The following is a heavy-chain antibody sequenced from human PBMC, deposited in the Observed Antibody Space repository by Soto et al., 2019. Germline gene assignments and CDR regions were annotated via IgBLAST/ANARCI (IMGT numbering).Heavy chain of an antibody. Sequence: QVQLMQSGAEVKKPGASVKVSCKASGNTFTNYYIHWVRQAPGQGLEWMGTINPSGGHTTYSQNFLGRVTMTRDKSTRTLYMELTSLTSADTAVYYCARGGHFVVVTAAFDSWGQGTLVTVSS. CDR3: ARGGHFVVVTAAFDS. J-gene: IGHJ4*02. CDR2: INPSGGHT. D-gene: IGHD2-21*02. CDR1: GNTFTNYY. V-gene: IGHV1-46*01.